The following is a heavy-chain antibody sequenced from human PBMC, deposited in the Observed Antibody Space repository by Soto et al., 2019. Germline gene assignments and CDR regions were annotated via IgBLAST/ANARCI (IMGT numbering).Heavy chain of an antibody. CDR3: ARVSHDYGDYGEYYFDY. CDR2: IYYSGST. V-gene: IGHV4-30-4*01. Sequence: SETLSLTCTVSGGSISSGDYYWSWIRQPPGKGLEWIGYIYYSGSTYYNPSLKSRVTISVDTSKNQFSLKLSSVTAADTAVYYCARVSHDYGDYGEYYFDYWGQGTLVTVSS. CDR1: GGSISSGDYY. D-gene: IGHD4-17*01. J-gene: IGHJ4*02.